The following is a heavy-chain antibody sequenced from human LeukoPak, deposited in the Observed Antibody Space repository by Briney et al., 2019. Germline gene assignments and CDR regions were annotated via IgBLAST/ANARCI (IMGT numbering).Heavy chain of an antibody. Sequence: PGGSLRLSCAASGFTFSSYGMHWVRQAPGKGLEWVAFIRYDGSIIYYTDSVKGRFTISRDNSKNMLYLQMNSLRAEDTAVYYCARVSYYYDSSGYYYFDYWGQGTLVTVSS. CDR1: GFTFSSYG. J-gene: IGHJ4*02. CDR2: IRYDGSII. D-gene: IGHD3-22*01. V-gene: IGHV3-30*02. CDR3: ARVSYYYDSSGYYYFDY.